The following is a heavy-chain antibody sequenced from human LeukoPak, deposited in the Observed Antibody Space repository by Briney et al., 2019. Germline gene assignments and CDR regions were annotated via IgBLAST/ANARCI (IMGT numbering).Heavy chain of an antibody. CDR1: GFTFSSYG. CDR3: TRGGDYSFDY. CDR2: IRSKANSYAT. J-gene: IGHJ4*02. V-gene: IGHV3-73*01. Sequence: PGGSLRLSCAASGFTFSSYGMHWVRQASGKGLEWVGRIRSKANSYATTYVASVKGRFTISRDDSKNTAYLQMNSLKTEDTAVYYCTRGGDYSFDYWGQGTLVTVSS. D-gene: IGHD3-16*01.